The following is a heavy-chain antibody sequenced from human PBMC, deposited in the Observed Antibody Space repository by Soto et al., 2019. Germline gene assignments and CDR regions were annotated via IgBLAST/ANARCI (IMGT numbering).Heavy chain of an antibody. CDR1: GGTFSSYA. CDR3: ARDLSIAVAVSYWYFDL. D-gene: IGHD6-19*01. Sequence: SSVKVSCKAAGGTFSSYAISWVRQAPGQGLEWMGGIIPIFGTANYAQKFQGRVTITADKSTSTAYMELSSLRYEDTAVYYCARDLSIAVAVSYWYFDLWGRGTLVTVSS. CDR2: IIPIFGTA. V-gene: IGHV1-69*06. J-gene: IGHJ2*01.